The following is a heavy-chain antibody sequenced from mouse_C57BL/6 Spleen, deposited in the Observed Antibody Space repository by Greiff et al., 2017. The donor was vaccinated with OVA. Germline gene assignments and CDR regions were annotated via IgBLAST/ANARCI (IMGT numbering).Heavy chain of an antibody. D-gene: IGHD1-1*01. V-gene: IGHV1-80*01. Sequence: VQRVESGAELVKPGASVKISCKASGYAFSSYWMNWVKQRPGKGLEWIGQIYPGDGDTNYNGKFKGKATLTADKSSSTAYMQLSSLTSEDSAVYFCASDYYGSSYGWFAYWGQGTLVTVSA. CDR2: IYPGDGDT. CDR3: ASDYYGSSYGWFAY. J-gene: IGHJ3*01. CDR1: GYAFSSYW.